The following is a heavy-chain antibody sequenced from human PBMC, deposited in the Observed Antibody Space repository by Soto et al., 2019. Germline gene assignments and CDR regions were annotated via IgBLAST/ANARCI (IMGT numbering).Heavy chain of an antibody. J-gene: IGHJ4*02. CDR2: MNPNSGNT. Sequence: QVQLVQSGAEVKKPGASVKVSCKASGYTFTSYDINWVRQATGQGLEWMGWMNPNSGNTGYAQKFQGRVTXXRXTXXSTAYMELSSLRSEDTAVYYCARSDYGDSGLNFDYWGQGTLVTVSS. D-gene: IGHD4-17*01. CDR1: GYTFTSYD. V-gene: IGHV1-8*01. CDR3: ARSDYGDSGLNFDY.